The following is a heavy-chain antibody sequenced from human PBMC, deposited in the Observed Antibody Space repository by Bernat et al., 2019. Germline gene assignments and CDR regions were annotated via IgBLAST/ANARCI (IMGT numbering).Heavy chain of an antibody. CDR2: IYYSGST. V-gene: IGHV4-39*01. Sequence: QLQLQESGPGLVKPSETLSLTCTVSGGSISSSSYYWGWIRQPPGKGLEWIGSIYYSGSTYYNPSLKSRVTISVDTSKNQFSLKLSSVTAADTAVYYCATASSSWYRRFDPWGQGTLVTGSS. D-gene: IGHD6-13*01. J-gene: IGHJ5*02. CDR1: GGSISSSSYY. CDR3: ATASSSWYRRFDP.